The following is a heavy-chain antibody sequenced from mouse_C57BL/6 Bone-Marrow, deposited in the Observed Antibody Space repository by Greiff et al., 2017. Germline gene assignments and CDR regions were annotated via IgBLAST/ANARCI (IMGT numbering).Heavy chain of an antibody. CDR1: GYTFTSYW. J-gene: IGHJ3*01. V-gene: IGHV1-59*01. CDR3: AKLGLAY. Sequence: QVQLQQPGAELVRPGTSVKLSCKASGYTFTSYWMHWVKQRPGQGLEWIGVIDPSDSYTNYNQKFKGKATLTVDTSSSTAYMQLSSLTSEGSAVYYCAKLGLAYWGQGTLVTVSA. D-gene: IGHD4-1*01. CDR2: IDPSDSYT.